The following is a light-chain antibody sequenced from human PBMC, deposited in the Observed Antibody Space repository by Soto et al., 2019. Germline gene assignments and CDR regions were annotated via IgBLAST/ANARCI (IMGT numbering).Light chain of an antibody. CDR3: QQYHTPPVT. CDR1: QSVLYSANNKNY. V-gene: IGKV4-1*01. J-gene: IGKJ4*01. Sequence: DIVMTQSPDSLAVSLGERATIHCKSSQSVLYSANNKNYVAWYQHKPGQPPRLLIHWASARESGVPDRFSGSASGTEFTLTISSLQAEDVGVYYCQQYHTPPVTFGGGTTVEIK. CDR2: WAS.